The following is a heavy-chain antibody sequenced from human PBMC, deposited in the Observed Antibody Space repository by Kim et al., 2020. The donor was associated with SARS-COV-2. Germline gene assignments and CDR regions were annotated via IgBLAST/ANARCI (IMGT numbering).Heavy chain of an antibody. CDR3: LGGFHFDY. J-gene: IGHJ4*02. Sequence: GNGNTIYSQKFQGRVTFTTDTAASTAYMELSVLRSEDSAVYYCLGGFHFDYWGQGTLVTVSS. CDR2: GNGNT. V-gene: IGHV1-3*01. D-gene: IGHD3-16*01.